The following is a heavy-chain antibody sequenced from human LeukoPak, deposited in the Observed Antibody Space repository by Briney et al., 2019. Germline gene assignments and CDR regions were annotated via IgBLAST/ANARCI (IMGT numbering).Heavy chain of an antibody. CDR3: ASYYDSSGAPFDY. D-gene: IGHD3-22*01. CDR2: IIPIFGTA. CDR1: GGTFSSCA. J-gene: IGHJ4*02. Sequence: SVKVSCKASGGTFSSCAISWVRQAPGQGLEWMGGIIPIFGTANYAQKFQGRVTITTDESTSTAYMELSSLRSEDTAVYYCASYYDSSGAPFDYWGQGTLVTVSS. V-gene: IGHV1-69*05.